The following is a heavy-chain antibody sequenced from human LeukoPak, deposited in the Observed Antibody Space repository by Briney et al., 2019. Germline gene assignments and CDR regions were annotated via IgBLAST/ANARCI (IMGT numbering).Heavy chain of an antibody. CDR2: IKEDGSEK. CDR1: GFTFSDFW. CDR3: AREYFYNSSGYRALRY. Sequence: GGSLRLSCAASGFTFSDFWMTWVRQAAGKGLQWVANIKEDGSEKYYVDSVKGRFIISRDNAKNSLYLQMNSLRAEDTAVYYCAREYFYNSSGYRALRYWGQGTLVTVSS. J-gene: IGHJ4*02. V-gene: IGHV3-7*01. D-gene: IGHD3-22*01.